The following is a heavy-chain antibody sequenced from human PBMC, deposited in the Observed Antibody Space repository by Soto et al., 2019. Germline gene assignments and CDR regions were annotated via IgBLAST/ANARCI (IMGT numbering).Heavy chain of an antibody. CDR1: GYTFTSYG. V-gene: IGHV1-18*01. Sequence: QVQLVQSGAEVKKPGASVKVSCKASGYTFTSYGISWVRQAPGQGLEWMGWISAYNGNIKYAQKVQGRVTMTTATATSTAYMELRSLRSDDTAVYYCARDLAVGLVDYVGQGTLVTVSS. CDR2: ISAYNGNI. CDR3: ARDLAVGLVDY. D-gene: IGHD6-19*01. J-gene: IGHJ4*02.